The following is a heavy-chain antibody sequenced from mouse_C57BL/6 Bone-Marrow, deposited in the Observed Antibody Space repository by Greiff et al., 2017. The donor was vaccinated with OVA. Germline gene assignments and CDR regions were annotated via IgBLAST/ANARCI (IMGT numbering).Heavy chain of an antibody. J-gene: IGHJ4*01. CDR3: ARALWGYYYAMDY. CDR1: GFSFTSYA. Sequence: QVQLKESGPGLVAPSQSLSITCTVSGFSFTSYAISWVRQPPGKGLEWLGVIWTGGGTNYNSAPKSRLSINKDNSKSQVFLKMNSLQTDDTARYYCARALWGYYYAMDYWGQGTSVTVSS. CDR2: IWTGGGT. V-gene: IGHV2-9-1*01. D-gene: IGHD6-1*01.